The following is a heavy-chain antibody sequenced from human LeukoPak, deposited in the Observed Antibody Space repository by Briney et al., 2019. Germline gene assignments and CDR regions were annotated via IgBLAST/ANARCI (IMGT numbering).Heavy chain of an antibody. V-gene: IGHV4-38-2*02. Sequence: SETLSLTCTVSGYSISSGYYWGWIRQPPGKGLEWIGSIYHSGSTYYNPSLKSRVTISVDTSKNQFSLRLSSVTAADTAVYYCARKAEQYWGQGVLVTVSS. CDR3: ARKAEQY. CDR1: GYSISSGYY. J-gene: IGHJ4*02. D-gene: IGHD6-13*01. CDR2: IYHSGST.